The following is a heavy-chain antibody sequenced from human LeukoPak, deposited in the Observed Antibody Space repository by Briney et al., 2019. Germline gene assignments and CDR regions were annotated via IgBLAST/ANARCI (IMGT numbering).Heavy chain of an antibody. CDR3: ARSRDPYYYYGMDV. CDR2: IYYSGST. Sequence: KPSETLSLTCTVSGGSISSGGYYWSWIRQHPGKGLEWIGYIYYSGSTYYNPSLKSRVTISVDTSKNQFSLKLSSVTAADTAVYYCARSRDPYYYYGMDVWGQGTTVTVSS. D-gene: IGHD3-10*01. J-gene: IGHJ6*02. CDR1: GGSISSGGYY. V-gene: IGHV4-31*03.